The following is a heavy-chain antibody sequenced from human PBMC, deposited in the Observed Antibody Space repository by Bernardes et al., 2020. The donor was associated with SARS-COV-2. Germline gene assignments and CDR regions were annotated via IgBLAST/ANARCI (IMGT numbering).Heavy chain of an antibody. D-gene: IGHD3-22*01. J-gene: IGHJ5*02. CDR3: ARGRIYYYDSSGSRFDP. CDR2: INHSGST. Sequence: SETLSLTCAVYGGSFSGYYWSWIRQPPGKGLEWIGEINHSGSTNYNPSLKSRVTISVDTSRNQFSLKLSSVTAADTAVYYCARGRIYYYDSSGSRFDPWGQGTLVTVSS. CDR1: GGSFSGYY. V-gene: IGHV4-34*01.